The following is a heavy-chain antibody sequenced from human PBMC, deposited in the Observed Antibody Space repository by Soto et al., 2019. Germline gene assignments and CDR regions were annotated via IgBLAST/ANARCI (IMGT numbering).Heavy chain of an antibody. CDR1: GFIFSNYG. CDR3: ANARYCSSCSCPPLLFDY. J-gene: IGHJ4*02. D-gene: IGHD2-15*01. Sequence: PGGSLRLSCAASGFIFSNYGMHWVRQAPGKGLEWVAVISYDGSGKEYADSVKGRFTISRDNSKNTVYLQMNSLRPEDTAVYYCANARYCSSCSCPPLLFDYWGQGTLVTVSS. CDR2: ISYDGSGK. V-gene: IGHV3-30*18.